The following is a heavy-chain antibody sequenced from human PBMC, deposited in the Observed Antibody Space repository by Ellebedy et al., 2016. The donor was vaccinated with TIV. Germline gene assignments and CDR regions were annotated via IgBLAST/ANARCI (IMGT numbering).Heavy chain of an antibody. CDR1: GYSFTGYY. Sequence: ASVKVSCKASGYSFTGYYVHWVRQAPGQGLEWMGWINPNGDSTNLAQKFKGRVTMTTDTSINTAYMDLRNLRSDDTAVYYCARDFFYGSGTYYPYYGMDVWGQGTTVAVSS. J-gene: IGHJ6*02. D-gene: IGHD3-10*01. CDR2: INPNGDST. CDR3: ARDFFYGSGTYYPYYGMDV. V-gene: IGHV1-2*02.